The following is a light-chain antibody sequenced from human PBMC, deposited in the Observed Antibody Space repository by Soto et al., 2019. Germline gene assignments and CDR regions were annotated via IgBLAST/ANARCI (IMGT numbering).Light chain of an antibody. J-gene: IGKJ1*01. CDR1: QGISNY. V-gene: IGKV1-27*01. Sequence: DIQMTQSPSSLSASVGDRVTITCRASQGISNYLAWYQQKPGKVPKLLIYAASTLQSGVPSRFSGSGSVTDFTLIISSLQPEDVATYYCQKYNSALTWTFGQGTKVDIK. CDR2: AAS. CDR3: QKYNSALTWT.